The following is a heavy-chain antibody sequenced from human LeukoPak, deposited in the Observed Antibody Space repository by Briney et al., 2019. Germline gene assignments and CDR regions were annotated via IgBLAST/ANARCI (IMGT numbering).Heavy chain of an antibody. V-gene: IGHV4-59*08. D-gene: IGHD5-24*01. Sequence: PSETLSLTCTVSGGSISNYYWSWIRQSPEKGLEWIGYIHDSGSANYNPSLKSRVTISVDTSKNQFSLKLSSVTAADTAVYYCARLDAAAGRYLQFFYWGQGTLVTVSS. J-gene: IGHJ4*02. CDR3: ARLDAAAGRYLQFFY. CDR1: GGSISNYY. CDR2: IHDSGSA.